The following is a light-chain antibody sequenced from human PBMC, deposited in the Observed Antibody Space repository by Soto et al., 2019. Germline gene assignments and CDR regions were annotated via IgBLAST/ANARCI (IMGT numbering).Light chain of an antibody. CDR1: QSVSSY. CDR2: DAS. J-gene: IGKJ4*01. Sequence: EIVLTQSPATLSLSPGERATLSCRASQSVSSYLAWYQQKPGQAPRLFIYDASTRATGIPARFSGSGSGTDFTLTISRLEPEDFAVYYCQQYGSSPLTFGGGTKVDIK. V-gene: IGKV3-20*01. CDR3: QQYGSSPLT.